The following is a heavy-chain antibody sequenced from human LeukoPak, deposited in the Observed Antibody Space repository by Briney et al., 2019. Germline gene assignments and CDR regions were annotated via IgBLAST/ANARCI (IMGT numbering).Heavy chain of an antibody. V-gene: IGHV3-21*01. Sequence: PGGSLRLSCAASGFTFSSYSMNWVRQAPGKGLEWVSSISSSSSYISYADSVKGRFTISRDNAKNSLYLQMNSLRAEDTAVYYCAKDPTYYYGSGSHGDFDYWGQGTLVTVSS. CDR2: ISSSSSYI. CDR3: AKDPTYYYGSGSHGDFDY. D-gene: IGHD3-10*01. CDR1: GFTFSSYS. J-gene: IGHJ4*02.